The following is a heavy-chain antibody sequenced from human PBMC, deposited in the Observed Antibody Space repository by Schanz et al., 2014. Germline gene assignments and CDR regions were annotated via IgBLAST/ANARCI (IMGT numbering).Heavy chain of an antibody. V-gene: IGHV1-46*03. CDR3: ARGSPENMIRGELDY. D-gene: IGHD3-10*01. Sequence: QVQLIQSGAEVKKPGASVKVSCKTSGYTFTDYPINWVRQAPGRRLEWMGIINPIGGSTTYAQKFRGAVTLTTDTSTDTAYLELTSLRSEDTAVYYCARGSPENMIRGELDYWGQGTLXTVSS. J-gene: IGHJ4*02. CDR1: GYTFTDYP. CDR2: INPIGGST.